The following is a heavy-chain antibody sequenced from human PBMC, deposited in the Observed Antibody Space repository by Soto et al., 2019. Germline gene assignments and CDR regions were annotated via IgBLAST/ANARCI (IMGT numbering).Heavy chain of an antibody. CDR1: GYTFSGFY. CDR3: RVNGVSEVDY. D-gene: IGHD2-8*01. Sequence: GSVKVDYKTSGYTFSGFYIHLVRQAPGQGLESMGCIYPDSGGTDYAQKFQVRVTMTRDTSISTAYMELSRLRSDDTAVYYCRVNGVSEVDYWGQGTMVTVSS. J-gene: IGHJ4*02. CDR2: IYPDSGGT. V-gene: IGHV1-2*02.